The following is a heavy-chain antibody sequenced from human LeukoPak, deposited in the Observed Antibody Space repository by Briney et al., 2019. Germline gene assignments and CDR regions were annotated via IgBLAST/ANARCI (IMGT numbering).Heavy chain of an antibody. J-gene: IGHJ4*02. V-gene: IGHV5-51*01. Sequence: GESLKISCKGSGYSFTSYWIGWVRQMPGKGLEWMGIIYPGDSDTRYSPSFQGQVTISADKSISTAYLQWSSLKASDTAMHYCARRALYYYDSSGYYYWGQGTLVTVSS. CDR1: GYSFTSYW. CDR3: ARRALYYYDSSGYYY. D-gene: IGHD3-22*01. CDR2: IYPGDSDT.